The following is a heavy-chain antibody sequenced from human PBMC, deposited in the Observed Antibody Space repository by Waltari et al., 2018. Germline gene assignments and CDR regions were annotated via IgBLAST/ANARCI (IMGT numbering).Heavy chain of an antibody. CDR1: GGSISSGSYY. J-gene: IGHJ4*02. V-gene: IGHV4-61*02. CDR2: IYTSRIT. D-gene: IGHD3-10*01. Sequence: QVQLQESGPGPVKPSQTLSLTCTVSGGSISSGSYYWSWIRQPAGKGLEWIGRIYTSRITNYNPTLKRRVNISVDTSKNQFALKLSSVAAAGTAVYYCAGGIYGSPIDYWGQGTLVTVSS. CDR3: AGGIYGSPIDY.